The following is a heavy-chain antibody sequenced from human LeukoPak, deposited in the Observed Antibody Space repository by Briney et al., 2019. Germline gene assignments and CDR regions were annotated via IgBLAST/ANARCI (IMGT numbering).Heavy chain of an antibody. CDR1: GFTFSSYW. V-gene: IGHV3-7*01. D-gene: IGHD3-3*01. CDR2: IKQDGSEK. J-gene: IGHJ4*02. Sequence: GGSLRLSCAASGFTFSSYWMSWVRQAPGKGLEWVANIKQDGSEKYYVDSVKGRFTISRDNAKNSLYLQMNSLRAEDTAVYYCARKGKTYYDFWSGYPPPSYYFDYWGQGTLVTVSS. CDR3: ARKGKTYYDFWSGYPPPSYYFDY.